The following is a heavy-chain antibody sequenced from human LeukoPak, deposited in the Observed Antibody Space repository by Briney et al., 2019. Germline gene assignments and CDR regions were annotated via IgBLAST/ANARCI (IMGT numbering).Heavy chain of an antibody. Sequence: GGSLRLSCASSGFILSSFAMSWVRQAPGKGLEWVSSISSPGGNTYYADSVKGRFTISRDNSKNAVYLQMNSLRAEDTAVYYCAKTRNGYTTEYLQHWARAPWSPSLQ. CDR3: AKTRNGYTTEYLQH. CDR1: GFILSSFA. CDR2: ISSPGGNT. V-gene: IGHV3-23*01. D-gene: IGHD5-24*01. J-gene: IGHJ1*01.